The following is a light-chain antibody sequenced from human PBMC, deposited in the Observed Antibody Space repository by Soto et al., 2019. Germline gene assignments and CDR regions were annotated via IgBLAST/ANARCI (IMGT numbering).Light chain of an antibody. CDR3: SSYSSSSTLFV. CDR1: SSNIGAGFD. Sequence: QSVLTQPPSVSGAPGQRVTISCTGSSSNIGAGFDVHWYQHVPGKAPRLLIYATTNRPSGVPDRFSGSKSGNTASLTISGLQAEDEADYFCSSYSSSSTLFVFGTATKLTVL. J-gene: IGLJ1*01. CDR2: ATT. V-gene: IGLV1-40*01.